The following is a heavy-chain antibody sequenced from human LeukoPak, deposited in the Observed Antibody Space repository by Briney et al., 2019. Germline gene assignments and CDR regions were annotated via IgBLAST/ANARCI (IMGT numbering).Heavy chain of an antibody. V-gene: IGHV3-30*04. Sequence: PERSLRLSCAASGFTFSIYAIHWVRQAPGKGLEWVAVISHDGSTKYYADSVRGGFTISRDNSKNTLYLQMDSLGAEDTAVYYCARAVVGKEDLDYWGQGTLVTVSS. D-gene: IGHD6-19*01. CDR2: ISHDGSTK. J-gene: IGHJ4*02. CDR1: GFTFSIYA. CDR3: ARAVVGKEDLDY.